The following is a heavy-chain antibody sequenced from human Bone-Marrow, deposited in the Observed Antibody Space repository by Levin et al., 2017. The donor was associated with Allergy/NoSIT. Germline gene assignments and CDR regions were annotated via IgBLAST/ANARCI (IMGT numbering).Heavy chain of an antibody. CDR2: ISYDGSNK. D-gene: IGHD6-19*01. CDR3: ARDRGRGPGIAVAGIRRGAFDS. Sequence: GGSLRLSCAASGFTFSSYAMHWVRQAPGKGLEWVAVISYDGSNKYYADSVKGRFTISRDNSKNTLYLQMNSLRAEDTAVYYCARDRGRGPGIAVAGIRRGAFDSWGQGTMVTVSS. J-gene: IGHJ3*02. V-gene: IGHV3-30-3*01. CDR1: GFTFSSYA.